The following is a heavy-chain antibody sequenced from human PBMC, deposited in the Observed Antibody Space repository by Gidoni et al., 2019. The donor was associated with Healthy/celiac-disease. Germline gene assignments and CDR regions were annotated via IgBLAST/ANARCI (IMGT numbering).Heavy chain of an antibody. J-gene: IGHJ6*03. CDR1: GGSTSTYY. V-gene: IGHV4-4*07. Sequence: QVQLQESGPGLVKPSETLSLTCTVSGGSTSTYYWSWIRQPAGKGLEWIGRIYTSGSTNYNPSLKSRVTMSVDTSKNQFSLKLSSVTAADTAVYYCARDMKAVAGLSDGRYYDYYMDVWGKGTTVTVSS. CDR2: IYTSGST. D-gene: IGHD6-19*01. CDR3: ARDMKAVAGLSDGRYYDYYMDV.